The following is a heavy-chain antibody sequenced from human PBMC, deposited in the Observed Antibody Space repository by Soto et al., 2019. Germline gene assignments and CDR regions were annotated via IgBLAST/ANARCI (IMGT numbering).Heavy chain of an antibody. CDR3: ARDDSGFSGSHYIDYFNY. CDR1: VESFSGYV. V-gene: IGHV4-34*01. Sequence: PSETLSITCEAYVESFSGYVWAWIRQNTGKGLQWIGQINHSGSANYNPSLKSRVTFTRDTSAGTVYMQLSSLTSEDTAVYYCARDDSGFSGSHYIDYFNYWGQGALVTVSS. D-gene: IGHD1-26*01. CDR2: INHSGSA. J-gene: IGHJ4*02.